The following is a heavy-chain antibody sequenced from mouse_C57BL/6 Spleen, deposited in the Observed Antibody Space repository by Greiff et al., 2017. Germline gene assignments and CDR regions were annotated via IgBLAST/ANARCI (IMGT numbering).Heavy chain of an antibody. CDR2: IYPGNSDT. J-gene: IGHJ4*01. V-gene: IGHV1-5*01. CDR3: TTTYYGNYGYAMDY. D-gene: IGHD2-10*01. CDR1: GYTFTSYW. Sequence: EVQLQQSGTVLARPGASVKMSCKTSGYTFTSYWMHWVKPRPGQGLEWIGAIYPGNSDTSYNQKFKGKAKLTAVTSASTAYMELSSLTNEDSAVYYCTTTYYGNYGYAMDYWGQGTSVTVSS.